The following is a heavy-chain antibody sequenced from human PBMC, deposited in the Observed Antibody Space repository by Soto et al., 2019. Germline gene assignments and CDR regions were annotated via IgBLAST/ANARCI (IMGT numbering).Heavy chain of an antibody. D-gene: IGHD5-18*01. CDR2: IKKDGSEK. Sequence: GGSLRLSCTASGFTFTNYYMSWVRQAPGKGLEWVANIKKDGSEKYYVDSVKGRFTISRDNAKNSLYLQMDSLRAEDTAVYYCVSSGYTYGGYWGKGTLVTVPS. J-gene: IGHJ4*02. V-gene: IGHV3-7*01. CDR1: GFTFTNYY. CDR3: VSSGYTYGGY.